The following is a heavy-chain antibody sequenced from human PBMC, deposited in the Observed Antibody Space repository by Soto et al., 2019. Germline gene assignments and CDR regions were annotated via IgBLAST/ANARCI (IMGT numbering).Heavy chain of an antibody. V-gene: IGHV3-21*01. J-gene: IGHJ4*02. CDR3: ARESEDLTSNFDY. CDR1: GFTFSNYS. Sequence: EVQLVESGGGLVKPGGSLRVSCAASGFTFSNYSMNWVRQAPGKGLEWVSSISSTTNYIYYADSMKGRFTVSRDNAKNSVYLEMNSLSAEDTALYYCARESEDLTSNFDYWGQGTLVTVSS. CDR2: ISSTTNYI.